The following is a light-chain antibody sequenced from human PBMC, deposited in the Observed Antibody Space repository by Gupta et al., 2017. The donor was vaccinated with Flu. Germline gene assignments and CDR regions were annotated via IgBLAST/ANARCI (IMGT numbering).Light chain of an antibody. CDR1: SSNIGSHP. CDR3: ATWDDSLNGYVV. V-gene: IGLV1-44*01. CDR2: LND. Sequence: VNISCSGSSSNIGSHPINWYQQLPRAAPKLLIYLNDQRPSGAPDRFSGSKSGTSASLAISGLQAEDEADYYCATWDDSLNGYVVFGGGTKVTVL. J-gene: IGLJ2*01.